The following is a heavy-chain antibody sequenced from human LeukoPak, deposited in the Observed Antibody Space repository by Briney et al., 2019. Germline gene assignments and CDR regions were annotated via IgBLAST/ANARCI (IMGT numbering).Heavy chain of an antibody. J-gene: IGHJ4*02. CDR2: ISGSGGST. V-gene: IGHV3-23*01. Sequence: GGSLRLSCAASGFTFSSYAMSWVRQAPGKGLEWVSAISGSGGSTYYADSVKGRFTISRDNSKNTLYLQMNSLRAEDTAVYYCAKDYHALYGSGSYTDYWGQGTLVTVSS. CDR1: GFTFSSYA. D-gene: IGHD3-10*01. CDR3: AKDYHALYGSGSYTDY.